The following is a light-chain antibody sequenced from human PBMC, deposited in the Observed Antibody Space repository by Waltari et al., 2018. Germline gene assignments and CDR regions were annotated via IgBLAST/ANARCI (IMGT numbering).Light chain of an antibody. J-gene: IGLJ3*02. CDR2: KVS. Sequence: SYELTQPPSVSVSPAQTATLTCSGDALPKQYAPWYQHKPGQVPVLVIYKVSKRPSGIPGRFSGSSSGTTVTLTICGVQAEDEADYYCKSGESSGVGVFGGGTKLTVL. CDR3: KSGESSGVGV. V-gene: IGLV3-25*03. CDR1: ALPKQY.